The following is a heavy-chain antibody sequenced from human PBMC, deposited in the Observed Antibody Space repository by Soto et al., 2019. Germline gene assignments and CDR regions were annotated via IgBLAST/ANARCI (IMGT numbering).Heavy chain of an antibody. CDR3: AKGEGFGELFDY. CDR1: GFTFDDYA. J-gene: IGHJ4*02. Sequence: EVQLVESGGGLVQPGRSLRLSCAASGFTFDDYAMHWVRQAPGKGLEWVSGISWNSGSIGYADSVKGRFTISRDNAKNSLYLQMNSLRAEDTALYYCAKGEGFGELFDYWGQGTLVTVSS. D-gene: IGHD3-10*01. CDR2: ISWNSGSI. V-gene: IGHV3-9*01.